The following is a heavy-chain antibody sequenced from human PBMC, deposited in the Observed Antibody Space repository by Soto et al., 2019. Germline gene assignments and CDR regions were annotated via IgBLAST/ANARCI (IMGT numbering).Heavy chain of an antibody. Sequence: GGALRRACAAIGLTASRYDMRWVRQAAGKGLKWVSAMSGSGGSTYYADSVKGRFTISRDKSKNTLYLQMDSLRAEDTAVYYCAKDYSSGWYGAASDYWGHGTLVTVSS. J-gene: IGHJ4*01. CDR1: GLTASRYD. CDR3: AKDYSSGWYGAASDY. CDR2: MSGSGGST. D-gene: IGHD6-19*01. V-gene: IGHV3-23*01.